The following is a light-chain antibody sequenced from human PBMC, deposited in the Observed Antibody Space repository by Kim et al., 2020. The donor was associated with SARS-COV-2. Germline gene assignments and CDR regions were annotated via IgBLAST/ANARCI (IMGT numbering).Light chain of an antibody. CDR1: QSVSTE. CDR3: HQYKKWPPWT. Sequence: EVVMTQSPATLSVSPGERATLSCRASQSVSTELAWYQQRPGQPPRLLIYGASIRATGIPARFSGSGSGTEFTLTISSLQSEDFAVYYCHQYKKWPPWTFGQGTKVDIK. CDR2: GAS. J-gene: IGKJ1*01. V-gene: IGKV3D-15*01.